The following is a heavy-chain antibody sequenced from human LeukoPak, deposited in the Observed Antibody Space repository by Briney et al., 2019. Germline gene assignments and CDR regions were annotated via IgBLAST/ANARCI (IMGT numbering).Heavy chain of an antibody. CDR1: GNTFTGYY. CDR3: ARGRHSDWNYFPLDY. J-gene: IGHJ4*02. D-gene: IGHD1-7*01. Sequence: ASVKVSCKASGNTFTGYYMHWVRQAPGQGLEWMGWINPNSGGTNYAQKFQGRVTMTRDTSISTAYMELSRLRSDDTAVYYCARGRHSDWNYFPLDYWGQGTLVTVSS. CDR2: INPNSGGT. V-gene: IGHV1-2*02.